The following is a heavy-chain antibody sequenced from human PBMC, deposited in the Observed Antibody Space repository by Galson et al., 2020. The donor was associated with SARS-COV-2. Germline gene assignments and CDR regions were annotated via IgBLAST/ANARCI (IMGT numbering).Heavy chain of an antibody. CDR2: IYHSERP. CDR1: GATISSGGYS. D-gene: IGHD5-18*01. Sequence: SDTLSLTCALSGATISSGGYSWNWIRPSPGKGLDWIGSIYHSERPNYNPSLKSRVTISVNTSKNQFSLKLSSVTASDTAVYYCARGAYGSGYVYSDDAFDIWGQGTMVTVSS. CDR3: ARGAYGSGYVYSDDAFDI. J-gene: IGHJ3*02. V-gene: IGHV4-30-4*07.